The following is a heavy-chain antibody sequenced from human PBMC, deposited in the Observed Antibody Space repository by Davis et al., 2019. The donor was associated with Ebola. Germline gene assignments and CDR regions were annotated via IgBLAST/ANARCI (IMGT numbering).Heavy chain of an antibody. J-gene: IGHJ4*02. CDR1: GFTFSSYG. V-gene: IGHV3-30*03. CDR3: ARGKYYYGSYYFDY. D-gene: IGHD3-10*01. CDR2: ISYDGSNK. Sequence: GESLKISCAASGFTFSSYGMHWVRQAPGKGLEWVAVISYDGSNKYYADSVKGRFTISRDNSKNTLYLQMNSLRAEDTAVYYCARGKYYYGSYYFDYWGQGTLVTVSS.